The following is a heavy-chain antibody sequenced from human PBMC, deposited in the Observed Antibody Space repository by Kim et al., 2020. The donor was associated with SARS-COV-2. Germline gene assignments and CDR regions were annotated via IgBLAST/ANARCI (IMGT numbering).Heavy chain of an antibody. D-gene: IGHD3-22*01. V-gene: IGHV1-18*01. Sequence: YAQKLQGRVPMTTDTSTSTAYMELRSLRSDDTAVYYCARGSSGYYDNFDYWGQGTLVTVSS. J-gene: IGHJ4*02. CDR3: ARGSSGYYDNFDY.